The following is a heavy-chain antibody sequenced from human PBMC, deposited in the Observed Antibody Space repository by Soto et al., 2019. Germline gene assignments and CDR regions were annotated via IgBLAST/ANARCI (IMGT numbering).Heavy chain of an antibody. CDR2: INPSGGSR. CDR3: ARDLTGDVAAGKDRPYYYYYYMDV. D-gene: IGHD6-13*01. J-gene: IGHJ6*03. V-gene: IGHV1-46*03. CDR1: GYTFTSYY. Sequence: QVQLVQSGAEVKKPGASVKVSCKASGYTFTSYYMHWVRQAPGQGLEWMGIINPSGGSRSYAQKFQGRVTMTRDTPTSRVYMELSRLRSEDTAVYYSARDLTGDVAAGKDRPYYYYYYMDVWGKGTTVTVSS.